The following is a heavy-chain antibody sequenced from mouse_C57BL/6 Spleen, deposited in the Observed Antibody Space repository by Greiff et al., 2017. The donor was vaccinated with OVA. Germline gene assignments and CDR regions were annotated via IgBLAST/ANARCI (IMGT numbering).Heavy chain of an antibody. CDR3: ARSTTVVAVDY. CDR1: GYAFSSSW. J-gene: IGHJ2*01. D-gene: IGHD1-1*01. Sequence: QVQLQQSGPELVKPGASVKISCKASGYAFSSSWMNWVKQRPGKGLEWIGRIYPGDGDTNYNGKFKGKATLTADKSSSTAYMQLSSLTSEDSAVYFCARSTTVVAVDYWGQGTTLTVSS. CDR2: IYPGDGDT. V-gene: IGHV1-82*01.